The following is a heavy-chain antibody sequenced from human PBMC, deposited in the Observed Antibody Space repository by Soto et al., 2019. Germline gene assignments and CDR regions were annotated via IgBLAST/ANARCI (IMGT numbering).Heavy chain of an antibody. D-gene: IGHD5-12*01. CDR1: GYTFISYG. J-gene: IGHJ6*02. CDR3: ARMRVATTYYYYGIDV. V-gene: IGHV1-18*01. Sequence: ASVKVSCKASGYTFISYGISWVRQAPGQGLEWMGWISPYNGKTNYAQTFQGRATMTTDRSTSTAYMELRSLRSDDTAVYYCARMRVATTYYYYGIDVWGQGTKVTVSS. CDR2: ISPYNGKT.